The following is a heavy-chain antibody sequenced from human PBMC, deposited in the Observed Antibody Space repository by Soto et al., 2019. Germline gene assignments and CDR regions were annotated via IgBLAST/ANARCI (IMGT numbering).Heavy chain of an antibody. CDR2: IRSEANSYAT. Sequence: QLGGSLRLSCAASGFPFSGSSMHWVRQASGKGLEWVGRIRSEANSYATAYAASVKGRFTISRDDSKNTAYLQMNSLKTEDTAVYYCTRLGEGSYYYYYYMDVWGKGTTVTVSS. D-gene: IGHD3-16*01. CDR3: TRLGEGSYYYYYYMDV. CDR1: GFPFSGSS. J-gene: IGHJ6*03. V-gene: IGHV3-73*01.